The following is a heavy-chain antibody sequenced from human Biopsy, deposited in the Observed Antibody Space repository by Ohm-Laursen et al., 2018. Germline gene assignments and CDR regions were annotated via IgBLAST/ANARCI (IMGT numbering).Heavy chain of an antibody. CDR1: GGSISSYY. CDR3: ARAPYVSGSFGWFDP. V-gene: IGHV4-59*12. J-gene: IGHJ5*02. CDR2: ISSGGYR. D-gene: IGHD3-10*01. Sequence: GTLSLTCAVSGGSISSYYWNWIRQPPEKGLEWIGYISSGGYRKYTPSLQSLITISMDTSRNQFSLRLNSVTSADTAVYYCARAPYVSGSFGWFDPWGQGIVVTVSS.